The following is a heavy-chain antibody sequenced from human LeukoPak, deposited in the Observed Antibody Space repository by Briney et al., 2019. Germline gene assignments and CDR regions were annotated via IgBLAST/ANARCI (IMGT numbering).Heavy chain of an antibody. CDR3: ARLEREVRDY. CDR2: IYYSGIT. Sequence: SETLSLTCTVSGDSISRSHYYWGWIRQPPGKGLEWIGNIYYSGITYYNPSLKSRVTISVDTSRNQFSLKLSSVTAADTAVYYCARLEREVRDYWGQGTLVTVSS. V-gene: IGHV4-39*01. J-gene: IGHJ4*02. D-gene: IGHD5-24*01. CDR1: GDSISRSHYY.